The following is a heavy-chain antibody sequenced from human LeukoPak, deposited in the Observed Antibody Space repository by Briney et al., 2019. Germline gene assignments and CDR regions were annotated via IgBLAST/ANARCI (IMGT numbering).Heavy chain of an antibody. Sequence: PGGSLRLSCAASGFTVSSNYVSWVRQAPGKGLEWVSVIYSGGSIYYADSVKGRFTISRDNSKNTLYLQMNSLRAEDTAVYYCARDLLSYDILTGYYRVPLYYWGQGTLVTVSS. CDR1: GFTVSSNY. D-gene: IGHD3-9*01. CDR3: ARDLLSYDILTGYYRVPLYY. CDR2: IYSGGSI. J-gene: IGHJ4*02. V-gene: IGHV3-66*01.